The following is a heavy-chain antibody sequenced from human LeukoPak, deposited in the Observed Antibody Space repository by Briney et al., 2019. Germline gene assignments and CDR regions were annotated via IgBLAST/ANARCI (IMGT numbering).Heavy chain of an antibody. D-gene: IGHD5-24*01. V-gene: IGHV5-51*01. CDR3: ARAGDGYNANREGDYYYMDV. J-gene: IGHJ6*03. Sequence: GESLKISCKGSGYSFTSYWIGWVRQMPGKGLEWMGTIYPGDSDTRYSPSFQGQVTISADKSISTAYLQWSSLKASDTAMYYCARAGDGYNANREGDYYYMDVWGKGTTVTISS. CDR2: IYPGDSDT. CDR1: GYSFTSYW.